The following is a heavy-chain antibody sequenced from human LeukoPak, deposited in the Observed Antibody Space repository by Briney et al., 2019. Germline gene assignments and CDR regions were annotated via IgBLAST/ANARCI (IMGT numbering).Heavy chain of an antibody. CDR1: GGSISSGDYY. CDR2: IYYSGST. CDR3: ASQSSGLLSFDP. V-gene: IGHV4-30-4*01. D-gene: IGHD3-22*01. Sequence: SETLSLTCTVSGGSISSGDYYWSWIRQPPGKGLEWIGYIYYSGSTYYNPSLKSRVTISVDTSKNQFSLKLSSVTAADTAVYYCASQSSGLLSFDPWGQGTLVTVSS. J-gene: IGHJ5*02.